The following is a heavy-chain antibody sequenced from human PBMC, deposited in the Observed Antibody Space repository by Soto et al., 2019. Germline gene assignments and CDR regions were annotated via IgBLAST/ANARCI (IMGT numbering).Heavy chain of an antibody. CDR1: GGSISTYY. CDR2: VYYSGTT. Sequence: SETLSLTCTVSGGSISTYYWSCIRQPPGKGLEWIGHVYYSGTTNYNASLKSRVTLSVDTSRNHFSLMLTSVTAADTAVYYCARPSVGGTWGPLEYWGQGTLVTVSS. D-gene: IGHD6-19*01. V-gene: IGHV4-59*08. CDR3: ARPSVGGTWGPLEY. J-gene: IGHJ4*02.